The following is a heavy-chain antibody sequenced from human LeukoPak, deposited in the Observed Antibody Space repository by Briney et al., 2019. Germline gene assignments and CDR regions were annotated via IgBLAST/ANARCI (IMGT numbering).Heavy chain of an antibody. D-gene: IGHD3-10*01. CDR1: GYTFTGYY. V-gene: IGHV1-2*02. CDR2: INPNSGGT. CDR3: ARSMVRGVISYGMDV. J-gene: IGHJ6*02. Sequence: ASVKVSGKASGYTFTGYYMHWVRQAPGQGLEWMGWINPNSGGTNYAQKFQGRVTMTRDTSISTAYMELSRLRSDDTAVYYCARSMVRGVISYGMDVWGQGTTVTVSS.